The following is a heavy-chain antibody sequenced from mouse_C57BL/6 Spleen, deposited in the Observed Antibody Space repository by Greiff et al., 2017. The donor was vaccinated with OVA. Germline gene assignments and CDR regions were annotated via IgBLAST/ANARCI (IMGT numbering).Heavy chain of an antibody. Sequence: QVQLQQPGAELVKPGASVKMSCKASCYNFTSSWVNWVKQRPGQGLEWIGDIFPGSGSTNYNEKFKSKATLTVDTSSSTAYMQLSSLTSEDSAVYYCARRLLSVNYFDYWGQGTTLTVSS. V-gene: IGHV1-55*01. CDR2: IFPGSGST. D-gene: IGHD2-14*01. J-gene: IGHJ2*01. CDR3: ARRLLSVNYFDY. CDR1: CYNFTSSW.